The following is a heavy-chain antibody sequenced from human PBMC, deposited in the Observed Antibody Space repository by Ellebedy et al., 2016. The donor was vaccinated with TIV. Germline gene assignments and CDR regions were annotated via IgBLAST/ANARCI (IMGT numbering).Heavy chain of an antibody. CDR3: ARGRTRGTTVDFYY. CDR1: GFTFSDHT. V-gene: IGHV3-30-3*01. D-gene: IGHD1-14*01. CDR2: ISYNGVNK. Sequence: GESLKISCAASGFTFSDHTMHWVRHTPGKGLEWVAVISYNGVNKYYADSVKGRFTISRDNSKNTVYLQMDSLTTEDTSVNYCARGRTRGTTVDFYYWGQGSLVTVSS. J-gene: IGHJ4*02.